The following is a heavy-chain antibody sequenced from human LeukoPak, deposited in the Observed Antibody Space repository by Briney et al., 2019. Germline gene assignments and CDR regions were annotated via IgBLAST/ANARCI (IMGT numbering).Heavy chain of an antibody. CDR2: IYTSGST. CDR3: ARVSVRLRWFDP. V-gene: IGHV4-61*02. D-gene: IGHD4-17*01. Sequence: SETLSLTCTVSGGSISSGSYYWSWIRQPAGKGLEWIGRIYTSGSTNYNPSLKSRVTISVDTSKNQFSLKLSSVTAADTAVYYCARVSVRLRWFDPWGQGTLVTVSS. J-gene: IGHJ5*02. CDR1: GGSISSGSYY.